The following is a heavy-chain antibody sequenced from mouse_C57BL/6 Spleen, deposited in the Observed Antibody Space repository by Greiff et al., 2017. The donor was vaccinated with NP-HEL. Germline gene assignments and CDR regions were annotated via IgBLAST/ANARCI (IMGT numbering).Heavy chain of an antibody. Sequence: EVQLQQSGPELVKPGASVKISCKASGYTFTDYYMNWVKQSHGKSLEWIGDINPNNGGTSYNQKFKGKATLTVDKSSSTAYMELRSLTSEDSAVYYCARGATTVVADYYAMDYWGQGTSVTVSS. CDR3: ARGATTVVADYYAMDY. CDR2: INPNNGGT. CDR1: GYTFTDYY. V-gene: IGHV1-26*01. J-gene: IGHJ4*01. D-gene: IGHD1-1*01.